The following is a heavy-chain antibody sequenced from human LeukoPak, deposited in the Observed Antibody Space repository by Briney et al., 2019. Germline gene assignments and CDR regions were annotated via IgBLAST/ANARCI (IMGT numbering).Heavy chain of an antibody. CDR2: ITSSSVYI. CDR3: ARDGSRGNLVTAPDY. V-gene: IGHV3-21*01. CDR1: GFIFSTYS. D-gene: IGHD2-21*02. Sequence: GGSLRLSCAASGFIFSTYSMNWVRQAPGKGLEWVASITSSSVYIYYADSVRGRFTISRDNAKNSLYLQMNSLRAEDTAIYYCARDGSRGNLVTAPDYWGQGTLVTVSS. J-gene: IGHJ4*02.